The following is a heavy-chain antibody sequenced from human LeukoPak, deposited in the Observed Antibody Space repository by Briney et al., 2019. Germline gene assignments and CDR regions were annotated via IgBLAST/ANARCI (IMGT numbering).Heavy chain of an antibody. CDR2: ISYDGSNK. J-gene: IGHJ5*02. D-gene: IGHD5-18*01. CDR3: ARDPGYSYGSNWFDP. V-gene: IGHV3-30*01. Sequence: GGSLRLSCAASGFTFSSYAMHWSGQAPGRGLGWGPVISYDGSNKYYADSVKGRFTISRDNSKNTLYLQMNSLRAEDTAVYYCARDPGYSYGSNWFDPWGQGTLDTVSS. CDR1: GFTFSSYA.